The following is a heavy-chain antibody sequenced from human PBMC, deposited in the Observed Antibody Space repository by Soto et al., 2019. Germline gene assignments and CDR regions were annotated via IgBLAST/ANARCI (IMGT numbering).Heavy chain of an antibody. CDR1: VGTFSSYA. CDR2: IIPISGTA. CDR3: ARSQGSSTSLEIYYYYYYGMDV. Sequence: QVQLVQSGAEVKKPGSSVKVSCKASVGTFSSYAISWVRQAPGQGLEWMGGIIPISGTANYAQEFQGRVTITADESTSTAYMELSSLRSEDTAVYYCARSQGSSTSLEIYYYYYYGMDVWGQGTTVTVSS. V-gene: IGHV1-69*01. J-gene: IGHJ6*02. D-gene: IGHD2-2*01.